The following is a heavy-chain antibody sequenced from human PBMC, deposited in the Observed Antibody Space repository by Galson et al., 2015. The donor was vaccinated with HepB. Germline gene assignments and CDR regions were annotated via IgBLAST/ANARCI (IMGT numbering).Heavy chain of an antibody. Sequence: SLRLSCAASGFTFSSYWMSWVRQAPGKGLEWVANIKQDGSEKHYVDSVKGRFTISRDNAKNSLYLQMNSLRAEDTAVYYCARAGEVPAASDAFDIWGQGTMVTVSS. D-gene: IGHD2-2*01. CDR3: ARAGEVPAASDAFDI. CDR1: GFTFSSYW. V-gene: IGHV3-7*03. CDR2: IKQDGSEK. J-gene: IGHJ3*02.